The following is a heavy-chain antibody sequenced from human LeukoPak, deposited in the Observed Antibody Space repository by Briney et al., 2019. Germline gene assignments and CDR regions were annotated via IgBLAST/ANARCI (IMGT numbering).Heavy chain of an antibody. Sequence: ASVNVSCKASGYTFTGYYMHWVRQAPGQGLEWMGWINPNSGGTNYAQKFQGRVTMTRDTSISTAYMELSRLRSDDTAVYYCARDGYSSSWYVGDYYYGMDVWGQGTTVTVSS. D-gene: IGHD6-13*01. J-gene: IGHJ6*02. V-gene: IGHV1-2*02. CDR1: GYTFTGYY. CDR3: ARDGYSSSWYVGDYYYGMDV. CDR2: INPNSGGT.